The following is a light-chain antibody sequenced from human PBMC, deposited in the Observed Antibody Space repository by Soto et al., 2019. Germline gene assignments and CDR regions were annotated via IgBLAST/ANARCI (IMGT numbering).Light chain of an antibody. J-gene: IGKJ2*01. V-gene: IGKV3-20*01. CDR1: QSVSSSD. CDR3: QQYSSLLYS. Sequence: EVVLRQSPGTLSLSPGERATLSCRASQSVSSSDLAWYQQRPGQAPRLLIYGASSRATGIPDRFSCSGSGTDFTLTISRLEPEDFAVYYCQQYSSLLYSCGPGTKLEIK. CDR2: GAS.